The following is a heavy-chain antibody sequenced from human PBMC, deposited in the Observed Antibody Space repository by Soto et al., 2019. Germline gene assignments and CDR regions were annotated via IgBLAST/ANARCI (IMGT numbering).Heavy chain of an antibody. J-gene: IGHJ4*02. CDR3: AGSRTGALDY. V-gene: IGHV1-2*02. CDR1: GFTFIGHY. D-gene: IGHD7-27*01. CDR2: INPNSGGGT. Sequence: GASVKVSGKASGFTFIGHYIHWVRQAPGQGLEWVGWINPNSGGGTVYAQKFQGRVTMTADTSTSIASMDLTSLRGDDTAVYYCAGSRTGALDYWGPGALVTVSS.